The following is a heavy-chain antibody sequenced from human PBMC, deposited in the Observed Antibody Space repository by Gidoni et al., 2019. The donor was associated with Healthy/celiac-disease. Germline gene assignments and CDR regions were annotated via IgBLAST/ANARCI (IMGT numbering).Heavy chain of an antibody. CDR2: IKSKTDGGTT. D-gene: IGHD4-17*01. Sequence: EVQLVESGGGLVKPGGSRRLSCAASGFTFSHACMSWVRQAQGKGLEWVGRIKSKTDGGTTDYAAPVKGRFTISRDDSKNTLYLQMNSLKTEDTAVYYCSTGDDYGDYQSGDAFDIWGQGTMVTVSS. CDR1: GFTFSHAC. CDR3: STGDDYGDYQSGDAFDI. V-gene: IGHV3-15*01. J-gene: IGHJ3*02.